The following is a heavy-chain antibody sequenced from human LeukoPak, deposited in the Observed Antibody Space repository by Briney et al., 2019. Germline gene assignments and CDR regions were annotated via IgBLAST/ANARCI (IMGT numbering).Heavy chain of an antibody. D-gene: IGHD3-10*01. CDR1: GYTFNTFD. V-gene: IGHV1-8*03. J-gene: IGHJ6*03. CDR2: VNPYNDKT. Sequence: ASVKVSCKASGYTFNTFDINWVRQATGQGPEWVGWVNPYNDKTVYAPKFQGRVSISSNNSINTAYMEFSGLKSDDTAVYYCARGRRLRGVASRPIYYYYYMDVWGGGTTVTVSS. CDR3: ARGRRLRGVASRPIYYYYYMDV.